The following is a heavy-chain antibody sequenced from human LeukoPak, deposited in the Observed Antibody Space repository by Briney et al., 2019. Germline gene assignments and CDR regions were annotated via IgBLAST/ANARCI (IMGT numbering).Heavy chain of an antibody. V-gene: IGHV3-7*01. CDR2: MKQDGSEK. CDR3: ARDRTEGPFATNWFDP. J-gene: IGHJ5*02. CDR1: GFTFSSYW. Sequence: GGSLRLSCAASGFTFSSYWMSWVRQAPGKGLEWVANMKQDGSEKYYVDSVKGRFTISRDNAKNSLYLQMNSLRAEDTAVYYCARDRTEGPFATNWFDPWGQGTLVTVSS.